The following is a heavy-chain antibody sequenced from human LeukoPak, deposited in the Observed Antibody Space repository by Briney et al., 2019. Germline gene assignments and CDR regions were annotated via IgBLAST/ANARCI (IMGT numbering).Heavy chain of an antibody. D-gene: IGHD5-12*01. CDR2: IYYSGST. CDR1: GGSISSSSYY. Sequence: SETLSLTCPVSGGSISSSSYYWGWIRQPPGKGLEWIGSIYYSGSTYYNPSLKSRVTISVDTSKNQFSLKLSSVTAADTAVYYCARDLWLRYYFDYWGQGTLVTVSS. CDR3: ARDLWLRYYFDY. V-gene: IGHV4-39*07. J-gene: IGHJ4*02.